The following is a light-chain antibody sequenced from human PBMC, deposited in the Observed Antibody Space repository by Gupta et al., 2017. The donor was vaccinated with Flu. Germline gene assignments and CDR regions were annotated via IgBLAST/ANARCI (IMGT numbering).Light chain of an antibody. V-gene: IGKV3-11*01. CDR3: QQLINWPPGLT. Sequence: PMRLIDDASNRATLIPARFSGSGPETDFTLTISSLEREYFAVYYCQQLINWPPGLTFGGGTKVEIK. CDR2: DAS. J-gene: IGKJ4*01.